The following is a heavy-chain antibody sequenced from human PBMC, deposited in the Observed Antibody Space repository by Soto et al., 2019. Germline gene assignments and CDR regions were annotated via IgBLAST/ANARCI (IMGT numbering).Heavy chain of an antibody. D-gene: IGHD3-22*01. CDR3: ARAEQYYYDSSGYYYWFDP. Sequence: EVQLVESGGGLVKPGGSLRLSCAASRFTFSSYSMNWVRQAPGKGLEWVSSISSSSSYIYYADSVKGRFTISRDNAKNSLYLQMNSLRAEDTAVYYCARAEQYYYDSSGYYYWFDPWGQGTLVTVSS. CDR2: ISSSSSYI. J-gene: IGHJ5*02. V-gene: IGHV3-21*01. CDR1: RFTFSSYS.